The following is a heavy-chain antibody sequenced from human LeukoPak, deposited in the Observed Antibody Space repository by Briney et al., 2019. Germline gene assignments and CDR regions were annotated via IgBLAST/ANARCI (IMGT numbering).Heavy chain of an antibody. CDR1: GFTFSSYG. J-gene: IGHJ4*02. CDR3: AKDRRPYYYDSSGFDY. Sequence: GGSLRLSCAASGFTFSSYGMHWARQAPGKGLEWVAFIRYDGSNKYYADSVKGRFTISRDNSKNTLYLQMNSLRAEDTAVYYCAKDRRPYYYDSSGFDYWGQGTLVTVSS. D-gene: IGHD3-22*01. CDR2: IRYDGSNK. V-gene: IGHV3-30*02.